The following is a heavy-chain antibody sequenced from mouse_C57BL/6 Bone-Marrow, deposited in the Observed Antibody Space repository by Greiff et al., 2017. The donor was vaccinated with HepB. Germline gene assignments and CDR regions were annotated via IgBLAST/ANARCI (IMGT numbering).Heavy chain of an antibody. V-gene: IGHV5-4*03. Sequence: DVMLVESGGGLVKPGGSLKLSCAASGFTFSSYAMSWVRQTPEKRLEWVATISDGGSYTYYPDNVKGRFTISRDNAKNNLYLQMSHLKSEDTAMYYCARGGISNYVRFAYWGQGTLVTVSA. D-gene: IGHD2-5*01. CDR3: ARGGISNYVRFAY. CDR1: GFTFSSYA. J-gene: IGHJ3*01. CDR2: ISDGGSYT.